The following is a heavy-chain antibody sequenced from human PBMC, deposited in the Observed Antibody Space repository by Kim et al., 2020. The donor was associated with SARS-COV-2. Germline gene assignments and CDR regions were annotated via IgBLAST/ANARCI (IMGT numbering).Heavy chain of an antibody. Sequence: PSLKSRVTISVDTSKNQFSLKLSSVTAADTAVYYSVAATPYYYYYYGMDVWGQGTTVTVSS. CDR3: VAATPYYYYYYGMDV. J-gene: IGHJ6*02. V-gene: IGHV4-39*01. D-gene: IGHD2-15*01.